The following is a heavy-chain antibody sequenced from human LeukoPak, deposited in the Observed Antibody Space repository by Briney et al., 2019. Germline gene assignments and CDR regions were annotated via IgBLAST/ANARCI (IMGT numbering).Heavy chain of an antibody. CDR1: GGTFSSYT. CDR2: IIPILGIA. V-gene: IGHV1-69*02. CDR3: ARSAYGDYPAAAFDI. D-gene: IGHD4-17*01. Sequence: ASVKVSCKASGGTFSSYTISWVRQAPGQGLEWMGRIIPILGIANYAQKFQGRVTITADKSTCTAYMELSSLRSEDTAVYYCARSAYGDYPAAAFDIWGQGTMVTVSS. J-gene: IGHJ3*02.